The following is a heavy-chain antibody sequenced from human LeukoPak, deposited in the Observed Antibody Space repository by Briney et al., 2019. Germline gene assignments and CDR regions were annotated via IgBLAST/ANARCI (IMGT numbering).Heavy chain of an antibody. Sequence: ASVKVSCKASGYTFTSYDINWVRQATGQGLEWMGWMNPNSGNTGYAQKFQGRVTMTRNTSISTAYMELSSLRSEDTAVYYCARGIRRRAYSSSPRYGYYYYMDVWGKGTTVTVSS. CDR3: ARGIRRRAYSSSPRYGYYYYMDV. V-gene: IGHV1-8*01. CDR2: MNPNSGNT. J-gene: IGHJ6*03. CDR1: GYTFTSYD. D-gene: IGHD6-6*01.